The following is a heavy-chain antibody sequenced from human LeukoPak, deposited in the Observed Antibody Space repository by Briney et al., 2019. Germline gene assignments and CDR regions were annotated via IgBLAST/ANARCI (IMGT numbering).Heavy chain of an antibody. CDR3: ARDLDTRSSYEFGY. V-gene: IGHV3-7*04. D-gene: IGHD5-18*01. CDR2: IKRDGSEK. J-gene: IGHJ4*02. Sequence: PGGSLRLSCAASGFSFSSYWMNWVRQAPGKGPEWVANIKRDGSEKYYVDSVKGRFTISRDNAKNSLYLQMNSLRAEDTAVYYCARDLDTRSSYEFGYWGQGTLVTVSS. CDR1: GFSFSSYW.